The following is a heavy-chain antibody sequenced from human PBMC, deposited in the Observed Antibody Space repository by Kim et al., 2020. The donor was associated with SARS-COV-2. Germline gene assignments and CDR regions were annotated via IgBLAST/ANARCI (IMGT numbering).Heavy chain of an antibody. J-gene: IGHJ4*02. Sequence: NTRNSPPFPGRVTITRDTSASTAYMELSSLRSEDTAVYYCARGAFYFDYWGQGTLVTVSS. CDR2: NT. V-gene: IGHV1-3*01. CDR3: ARGAFYFDY.